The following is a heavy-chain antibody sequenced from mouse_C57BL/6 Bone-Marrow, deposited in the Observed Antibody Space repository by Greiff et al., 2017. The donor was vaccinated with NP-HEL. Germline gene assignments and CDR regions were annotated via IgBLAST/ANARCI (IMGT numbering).Heavy chain of an antibody. D-gene: IGHD2-2*01. Sequence: VQLQQPGAELVRPGSSVKLSCKASGYTFTSYWMDWVKQRPGQGLEWIGNIYPSDSETHYNQKFKDKATLTVDKSSSTAYMQLSSLTSEDSAVYYCARWGVNYFDYWGQGTTLTVSS. V-gene: IGHV1-61*01. CDR3: ARWGVNYFDY. CDR1: GYTFTSYW. J-gene: IGHJ2*01. CDR2: IYPSDSET.